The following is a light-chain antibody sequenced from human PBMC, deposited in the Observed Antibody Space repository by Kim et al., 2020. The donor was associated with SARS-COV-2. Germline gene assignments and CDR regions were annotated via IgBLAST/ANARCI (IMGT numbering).Light chain of an antibody. CDR1: KLGDKY. V-gene: IGLV3-1*01. Sequence: VSSGQTASITCSGDKLGDKYACWYQQKPGQSPVLVIYQDRKRPSGIPERFSGSNSGNTATLTISGTQAMDEADYYCQAWDSSTEVFGGGTQLTVL. CDR3: QAWDSSTEV. J-gene: IGLJ3*02. CDR2: QDR.